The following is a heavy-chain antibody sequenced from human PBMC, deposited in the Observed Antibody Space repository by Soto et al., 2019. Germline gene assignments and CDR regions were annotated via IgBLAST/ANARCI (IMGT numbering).Heavy chain of an antibody. V-gene: IGHV3-15*07. CDR3: TTDHPWSGWFDP. Sequence: EVQLVESGGGLVKPGGSLRLSCAASGFTFSNAWMNWARQAPGKGLEWVGRIKSKTDGGTTDYAAPVKGRFTISRDDSKNTLYLQMNSLKTEDTAVYYCTTDHPWSGWFDPWGQGTLVTVSS. CDR1: GFTFSNAW. CDR2: IKSKTDGGTT. J-gene: IGHJ5*02. D-gene: IGHD3-10*01.